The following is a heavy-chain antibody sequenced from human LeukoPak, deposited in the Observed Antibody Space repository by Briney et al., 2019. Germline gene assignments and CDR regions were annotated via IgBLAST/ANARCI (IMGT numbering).Heavy chain of an antibody. V-gene: IGHV3-23*01. J-gene: IGHJ4*02. CDR3: AREREGYSSSSRFDY. D-gene: IGHD6-13*01. CDR2: ISGSGGST. CDR1: GFTFSSYA. Sequence: GGSLRLSCAASGFTFSSYAMSWVRQAPGKGLEWVSAISGSGGSTYYADSVKGRFTISRDNSKNTLYLQMNSLRAEDTAVYYCAREREGYSSSSRFDYWGQGTLVTVSS.